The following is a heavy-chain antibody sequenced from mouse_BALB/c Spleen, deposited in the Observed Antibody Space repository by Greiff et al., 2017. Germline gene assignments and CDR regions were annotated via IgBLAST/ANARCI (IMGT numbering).Heavy chain of an antibody. CDR3: ARHNYGNLFAY. D-gene: IGHD2-1*01. J-gene: IGHJ3*01. CDR2: ISSGGSYT. CDR1: GFTFSSYG. Sequence: EVQLVESGGDLVKPGGSLKLSCAASGFTFSSYGMSWVRQTPDKRLEWVATISSGGSYTYYPDSVKGRFTISRDNAKNTLYLQMSSLKSEDTAMYYCARHNYGNLFAYWGQGTLVTVSA. V-gene: IGHV5-6*01.